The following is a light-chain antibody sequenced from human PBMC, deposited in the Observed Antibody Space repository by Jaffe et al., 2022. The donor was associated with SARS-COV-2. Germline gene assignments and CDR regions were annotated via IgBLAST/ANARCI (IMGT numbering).Light chain of an antibody. CDR1: QSVSTN. Sequence: ETVLTQSPATLSVSPGDRVTLSCRASQSVSTNLAWYQQRPGQAPRLLIYDSSTRATGIPARFSGSGSGTEFTLTISSMQSEDFTVYYCQQYSDWPPLTFGQGTKLEI. J-gene: IGKJ2*01. CDR2: DSS. CDR3: QQYSDWPPLT. V-gene: IGKV3D-15*01.